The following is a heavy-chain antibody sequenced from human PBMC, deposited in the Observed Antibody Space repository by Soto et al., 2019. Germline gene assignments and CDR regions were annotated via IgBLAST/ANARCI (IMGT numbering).Heavy chain of an antibody. D-gene: IGHD3-22*01. Sequence: SETLSLTCVVSGYGISTSSYWGWVRQAPGKGLEWIGAINHRGNSYYNSSLKSRVTMSVDTSRNQFSLSLTSVTAADTAIYYCTREWGPSYYYDSSGFKPDSWGQGTLVTVPS. J-gene: IGHJ4*02. CDR2: INHRGNS. CDR1: GYGISTSSY. V-gene: IGHV4-38-2*02. CDR3: TREWGPSYYYDSSGFKPDS.